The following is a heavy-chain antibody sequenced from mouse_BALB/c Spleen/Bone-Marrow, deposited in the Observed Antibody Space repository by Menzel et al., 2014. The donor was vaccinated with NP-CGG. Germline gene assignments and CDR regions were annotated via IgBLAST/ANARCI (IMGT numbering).Heavy chain of an antibody. CDR3: ARSVWYFDV. CDR2: INPYTDGA. Sequence: EVKLMESGPELVKPGASVKMSCKASGYTFTSYVIHWVKQKPGQGLEWIGYINPYTDGAKYNEKFKGKATLTSDKSSSTAYMELSSLTSEDSAVYYCARSVWYFDVWGAGTTVTVSS. J-gene: IGHJ1*01. CDR1: GYTFTSYV. V-gene: IGHV1-14*01.